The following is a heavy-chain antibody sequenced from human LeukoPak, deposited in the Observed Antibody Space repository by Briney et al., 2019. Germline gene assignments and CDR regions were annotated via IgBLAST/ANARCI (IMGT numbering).Heavy chain of an antibody. J-gene: IGHJ5*02. V-gene: IGHV3-30*04. D-gene: IGHD4/OR15-4a*01. CDR2: ISYDGRNK. Sequence: PGRSLRLSCAASGFTFSNYAMLWVLQAPGKGLEWVAVISYDGRNKYYADSVKGRFTISRDNSKNTLYLQMNSLRVQDTAVYYCARDDFGFDPWGQGTLVTVSS. CDR3: ARDDFGFDP. CDR1: GFTFSNYA.